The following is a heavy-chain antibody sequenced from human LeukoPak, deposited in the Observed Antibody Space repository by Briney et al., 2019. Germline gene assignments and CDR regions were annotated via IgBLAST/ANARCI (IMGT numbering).Heavy chain of an antibody. D-gene: IGHD5-18*01. CDR2: ISAYNGNT. V-gene: IGHV1-18*01. CDR3: ARDTAMTHYYYYGMDV. J-gene: IGHJ6*02. CDR1: GYTFTSYG. Sequence: GASVKVSCKASGYTFTSYGISWVRQAPGQGLEWMGWISAYNGNTNYAQKLQGRVTMTTDTSTSTAYMELSSLRSEDTAVYYCARDTAMTHYYYYGMDVWGQGTTVTVSS.